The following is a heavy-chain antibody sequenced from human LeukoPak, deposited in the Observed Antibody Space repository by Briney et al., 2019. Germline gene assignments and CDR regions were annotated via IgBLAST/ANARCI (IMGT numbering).Heavy chain of an antibody. CDR3: GRVSLWFGDSYMDV. CDR1: GGSISSSSYY. J-gene: IGHJ6*03. CDR2: IYHNGNT. V-gene: IGHV4-39*07. Sequence: KASETLSLTCTVSGGSISSSSYYWGWIRQPPGKGLEWIGEIYHNGNTNYNPSLKSRVTISVEKSKNEFSLKVSSVTAADTAVYYCGRVSLWFGDSYMDVWGKGTTVTVSS. D-gene: IGHD3-10*01.